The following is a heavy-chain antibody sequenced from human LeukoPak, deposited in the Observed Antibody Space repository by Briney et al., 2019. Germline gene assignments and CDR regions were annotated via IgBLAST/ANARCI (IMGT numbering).Heavy chain of an antibody. Sequence: PSETLSLTCTVSGVSISSSNSYWGWIRQPPGKGLEWIGSIYYSGSTNYNPSLKSRVTISVDTSKNQFSLKLSSVTAADTAVYYCAREIQLWLPALGYWGQGTLVTVSS. CDR3: AREIQLWLPALGY. V-gene: IGHV4-39*07. CDR2: IYYSGST. D-gene: IGHD5-18*01. CDR1: GVSISSSNSY. J-gene: IGHJ4*02.